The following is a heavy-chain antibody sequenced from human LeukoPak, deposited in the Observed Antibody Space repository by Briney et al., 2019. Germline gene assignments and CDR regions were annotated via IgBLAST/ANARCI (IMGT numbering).Heavy chain of an antibody. D-gene: IGHD2-8*01. CDR3: ASMYFSQYLQH. Sequence: GGSLRLSCAASGFTFSAYAMSWVRQAPGKGLEWVSVIYSGGSTYYADSVKGRFTISRDNSKNTLYLQTNSLRAEDTAVYYCASMYFSQYLQHWGQGTLVTVSS. J-gene: IGHJ1*01. V-gene: IGHV3-53*01. CDR2: IYSGGST. CDR1: GFTFSAYA.